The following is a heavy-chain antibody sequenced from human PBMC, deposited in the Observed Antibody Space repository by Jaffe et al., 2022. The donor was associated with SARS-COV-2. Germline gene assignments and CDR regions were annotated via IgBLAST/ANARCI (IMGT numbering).Heavy chain of an antibody. CDR2: ISYDGSNK. D-gene: IGHD1-26*01. Sequence: QVQLVESGGGVVQPGRSLRLSCAASGFTFSSYAMHWVRQAPGKGLEWVAVISYDGSNKYYADSVKGRFTISRDNSKNTLYLQMNSLRAEDTAVYYCARDSGSYMMVGSLFDYWGQGTLVTVSS. CDR3: ARDSGSYMMVGSLFDY. J-gene: IGHJ4*02. CDR1: GFTFSSYA. V-gene: IGHV3-30-3*01.